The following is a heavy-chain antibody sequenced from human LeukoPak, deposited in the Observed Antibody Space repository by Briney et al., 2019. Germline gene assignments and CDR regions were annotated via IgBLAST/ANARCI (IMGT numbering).Heavy chain of an antibody. CDR2: IIAMLGIA. Sequence: SVKVSCKASGGTFSSYTISWVRQAPGKGLDWMGRIIAMLGIANYAQKFHGRVTITADKSTSAAYMELGSPRSEDTAVYYCAREREPYDFWSGYSYNWFDPWGQGTLVTVSS. V-gene: IGHV1-69*04. CDR1: GGTFSSYT. D-gene: IGHD3-3*01. CDR3: AREREPYDFWSGYSYNWFDP. J-gene: IGHJ5*02.